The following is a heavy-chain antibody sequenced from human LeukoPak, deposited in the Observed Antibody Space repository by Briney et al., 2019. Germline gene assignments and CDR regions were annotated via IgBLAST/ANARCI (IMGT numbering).Heavy chain of an antibody. J-gene: IGHJ4*02. V-gene: IGHV3-15*01. CDR3: TTAVGY. CDR2: IKRKTDGGTT. D-gene: IGHD1-26*01. Sequence: PGGSLRLSCAASRFTFSDAWMTWVRQAPGKGLEWVGRIKRKTDGGTTDYAAPVKGRFIISRDDSKNTLYLQMNSLKTEDTAVYYCTTAVGYWGQGTLVTVSS. CDR1: RFTFSDAW.